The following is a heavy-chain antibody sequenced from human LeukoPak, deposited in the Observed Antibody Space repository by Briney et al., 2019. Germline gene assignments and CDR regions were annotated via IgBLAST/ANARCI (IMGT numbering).Heavy chain of an antibody. CDR1: GFTFSNYA. V-gene: IGHV3-33*08. CDR2: IWYDGSNK. CDR3: ARSVTYDFWSGYFTAVDY. Sequence: PGGSLRLSCAASGFTFSNYAMNWVRQAPGKGLEWVAVIWYDGSNKYYADSVKGRFTISRDNSKNTLYLQMNSLRAEDTAVYYCARSVTYDFWSGYFTAVDYWGQGTLVTVSS. D-gene: IGHD3-3*01. J-gene: IGHJ4*02.